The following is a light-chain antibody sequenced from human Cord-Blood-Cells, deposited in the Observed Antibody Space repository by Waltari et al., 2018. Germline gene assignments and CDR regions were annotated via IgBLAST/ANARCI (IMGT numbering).Light chain of an antibody. CDR1: SSDVGGYNY. J-gene: IGLJ1*01. Sequence: QSALTQPPSASGSPGQSVTISCTGTSSDVGGYNYVSWYQQHPGKAPKLMIYEVSKRPSGVPDRVCGSKSGNTASLTVYGLQGEDEADYYCSSYAGSNNFVFGTGTKVTVL. V-gene: IGLV2-8*01. CDR2: EVS. CDR3: SSYAGSNNFV.